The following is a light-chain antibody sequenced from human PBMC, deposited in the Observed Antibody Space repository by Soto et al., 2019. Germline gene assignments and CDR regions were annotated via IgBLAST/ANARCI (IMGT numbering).Light chain of an antibody. CDR3: SSYSRTNTPV. CDR2: DVS. V-gene: IGLV2-14*03. J-gene: IGLJ2*01. CDR1: SSDVGGYNY. Sequence: QSALTQPASVSASRGQSITISCTGTSSDVGGYNYVSWYQQYPGKAPKLLIYDVSNRPSGVSNRFSGSKSGNTASLTISWLQAEDDADYYCSSYSRTNTPVFGGGTQLTVL.